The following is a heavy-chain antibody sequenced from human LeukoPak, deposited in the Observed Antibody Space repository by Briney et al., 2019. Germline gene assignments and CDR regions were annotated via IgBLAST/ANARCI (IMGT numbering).Heavy chain of an antibody. D-gene: IGHD3-16*01. CDR3: ARGPAPMGSDYYYGMDV. J-gene: IGHJ6*02. CDR1: GGSISSYY. CDR2: IYYSGST. Sequence: SETLSLTCTVSGGSISSYYWSWIRQPPGKGLEWIGYIYYSGSTNYNPSLKSRVTISVDTSKNQFSLKLSSVTAADTAVYYCARGPAPMGSDYYYGMDVWGQGTTVTVSS. V-gene: IGHV4-59*01.